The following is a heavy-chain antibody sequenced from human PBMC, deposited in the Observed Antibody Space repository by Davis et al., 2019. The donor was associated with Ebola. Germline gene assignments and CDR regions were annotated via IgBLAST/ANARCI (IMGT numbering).Heavy chain of an antibody. J-gene: IGHJ4*02. CDR2: ISYDGSNK. V-gene: IGHV3-30-3*01. CDR1: GFTFSSYA. Sequence: GESLKISCAASGFTFSSYAMHWVRQAPGKGLEWVAVISYDGSNKYYADSVKGRFTISRDNSKNTLYLQMNSLRAEDTAVYYCARDAAVVVVAATLLWGQGTLVTVSS. D-gene: IGHD2-15*01. CDR3: ARDAAVVVVAATLL.